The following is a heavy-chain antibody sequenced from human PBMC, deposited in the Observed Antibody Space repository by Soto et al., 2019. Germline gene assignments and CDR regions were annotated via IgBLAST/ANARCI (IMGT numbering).Heavy chain of an antibody. D-gene: IGHD1-26*01. Sequence: QAQLVQSGAEVKKPGASVKVSCKASGYTFTGYDINWVRQATGQGLEWMGWMNPNSVKTGYAQNFQGRVTMTRDNSITTAYMELTSLRDDVSAVYYCAGEKVGTTGIDFWGQGTLVTVSS. CDR1: GYTFTGYD. CDR3: AGEKVGTTGIDF. J-gene: IGHJ4*02. V-gene: IGHV1-8*01. CDR2: MNPNSVKT.